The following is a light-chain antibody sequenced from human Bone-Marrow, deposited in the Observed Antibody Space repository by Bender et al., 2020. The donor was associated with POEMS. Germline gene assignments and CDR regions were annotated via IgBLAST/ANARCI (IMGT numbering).Light chain of an antibody. V-gene: IGLV2-14*03. CDR2: DVN. CDR1: SSDVGGYNY. J-gene: IGLJ2*01. Sequence: QSALTQPASVSGSPGQSITISCTGTSSDVGGYNYVSWYQQHPGKAPKLMIYDVNNRPSGVADRFSGSKSGNTASLTITGLQAEDDADYYCSSYTSSSTLVFGGGTKVTVL. CDR3: SSYTSSSTLV.